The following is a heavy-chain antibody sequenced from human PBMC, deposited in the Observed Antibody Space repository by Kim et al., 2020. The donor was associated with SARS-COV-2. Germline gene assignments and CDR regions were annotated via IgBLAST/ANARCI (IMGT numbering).Heavy chain of an antibody. D-gene: IGHD3-10*01. CDR2: IGTAGDT. V-gene: IGHV3-13*01. J-gene: IGHJ2*01. CDR1: GFTFSSYD. CDR3: ARINRGYYGKTHWYFDL. Sequence: GGSLRLSCAASGFTFSSYDMHWVRQATGKGLEWVSAIGTAGDTYYPGSVKGRFTISRENAKNSLYLQMNSLRAGDTAVYYCARINRGYYGKTHWYFDLWGRGTLVTVSS.